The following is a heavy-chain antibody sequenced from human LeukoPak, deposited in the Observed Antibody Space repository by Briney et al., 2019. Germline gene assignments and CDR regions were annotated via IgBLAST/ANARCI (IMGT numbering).Heavy chain of an antibody. D-gene: IGHD6-13*01. Sequence: GRSLRLSCAASGFTFNNYALHWVRQPPGKGLEWASVISYNGNDKYYTDSVKGRFTISRDNSNNTLYLQMNSPRGEDTAVYYCARGDYGSTWYDFFFDYWGQGILVTVSS. J-gene: IGHJ4*02. V-gene: IGHV3-30-3*01. CDR1: GFTFNNYA. CDR2: ISYNGNDK. CDR3: ARGDYGSTWYDFFFDY.